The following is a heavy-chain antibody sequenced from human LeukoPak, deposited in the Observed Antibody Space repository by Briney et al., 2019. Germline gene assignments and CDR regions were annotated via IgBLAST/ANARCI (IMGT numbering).Heavy chain of an antibody. CDR3: ARDSSPDS. D-gene: IGHD6-13*01. J-gene: IGHJ4*02. V-gene: IGHV3-30*02. Sequence: GGSLRLSCAASGFTFSNYGIHWVRQAPGKGLEWVAFIQYNGSNKYYADSVKGRFTISRDDSKSTLYLQMNSLRAEDTAVYYCARDSSPDSWGQGTLVTVSS. CDR1: GFTFSNYG. CDR2: IQYNGSNK.